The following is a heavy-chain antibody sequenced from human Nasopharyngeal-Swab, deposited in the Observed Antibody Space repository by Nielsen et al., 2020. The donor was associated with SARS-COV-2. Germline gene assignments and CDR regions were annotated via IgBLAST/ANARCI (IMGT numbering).Heavy chain of an antibody. V-gene: IGHV3-73*01. J-gene: IGHJ4*02. Sequence: GGSLRLSCAASGFTFSDSAIHWVRQPSGKGLEWVGLVSSKGNNYATASSASVKCMFIIFTDDPTNMAYLQMNSLKTEDTAMYYFTRCGGGCYSGRDYWGQGTLVTVSS. CDR1: GFTFSDSA. CDR2: VSSKGNNYAT. D-gene: IGHD2-15*01. CDR3: TRCGGGCYSGRDY.